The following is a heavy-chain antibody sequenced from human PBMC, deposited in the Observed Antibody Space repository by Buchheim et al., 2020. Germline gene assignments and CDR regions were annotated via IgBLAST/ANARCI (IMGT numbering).Heavy chain of an antibody. V-gene: IGHV4-4*02. D-gene: IGHD6-13*01. J-gene: IGHJ4*02. CDR3: ARGVAASGPSYFGY. CDR2: IHHSGSA. Sequence: QVQLQESGPGLVKPSGTLSLTCAVSGGSITTSNWWSWVRQPPGKGLEWIGEIHHSGSANYSPSLKSRVTISVEKYKNQFSLKLTSVTAADTAVYFCARGVAASGPSYFGYWGQGTL. CDR1: GGSITTSNW.